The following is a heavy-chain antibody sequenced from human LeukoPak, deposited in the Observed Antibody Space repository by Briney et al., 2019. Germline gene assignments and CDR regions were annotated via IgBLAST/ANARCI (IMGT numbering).Heavy chain of an antibody. CDR3: ATTRFVGSALDY. J-gene: IGHJ4*02. D-gene: IGHD1-26*01. V-gene: IGHV3-74*01. CDR2: IGSDGSIT. Sequence: GGSLRLSCAASGFTFNSHWMHWVRQGPGKWLVWVSRIGSDGSITSYACSVKGRFTNSRDNAKNTLYLQMNSLRAEDTAVYYCATTRFVGSALDYWGQGTLVTASS. CDR1: GFTFNSHW.